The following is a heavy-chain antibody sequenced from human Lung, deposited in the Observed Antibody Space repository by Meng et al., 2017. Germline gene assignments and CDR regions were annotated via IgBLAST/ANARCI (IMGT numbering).Heavy chain of an antibody. CDR2: INHSGST. J-gene: IGHJ4*02. CDR1: GGSFSDYY. D-gene: IGHD4-11*01. CDR3: ARGPTTMAHDFDY. V-gene: IGHV4-34*01. Sequence: VPRQRWGTGLLKPSEPLPLTCVVSGGSFSDYYGRWIRQPPGKGLEWIGEINHSGSTNYNPSLESRATISVDTSQNNLSLKLSSVTAADSAVYYCARGPTTMAHDFDYWGQGTLVTVSS.